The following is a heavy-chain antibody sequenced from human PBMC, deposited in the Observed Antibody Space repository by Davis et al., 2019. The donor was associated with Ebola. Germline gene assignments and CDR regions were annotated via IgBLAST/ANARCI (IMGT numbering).Heavy chain of an antibody. Sequence: GGSLRLSCAASGFTFSSYAMSWVRQAPGKGLEWVSAISGSGGSTYYADSVKGRFTISRDNSKNTLYLQMNSLRAEDTAVYYCARGRWLQGYYFDYWGQGTLVTVSS. CDR1: GFTFSSYA. D-gene: IGHD5-24*01. V-gene: IGHV3-23*01. J-gene: IGHJ4*02. CDR3: ARGRWLQGYYFDY. CDR2: ISGSGGST.